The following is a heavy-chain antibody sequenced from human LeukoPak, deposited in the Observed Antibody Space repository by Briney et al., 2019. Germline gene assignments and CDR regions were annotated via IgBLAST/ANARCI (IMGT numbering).Heavy chain of an antibody. V-gene: IGHV4-59*01. CDR2: IYYSGST. D-gene: IGHD3-22*01. CDR1: GGSISSYY. J-gene: IGHJ4*02. Sequence: PSETLSLTCTVSGGSISSYYWSWIRQPPGKGLEWIGYIYYSGSTNYNPSLKSRVTISVDTSKNQFSLKLSSVTAADTAVYYCARVRYYYDSSGYYVSQFDYWGQGTQVTVSS. CDR3: ARVRYYYDSSGYYVSQFDY.